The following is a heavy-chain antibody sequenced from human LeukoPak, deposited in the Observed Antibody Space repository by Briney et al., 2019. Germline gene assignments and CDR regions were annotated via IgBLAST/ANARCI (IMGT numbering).Heavy chain of an antibody. CDR3: ARSRATTSYYFDY. V-gene: IGHV4-34*01. J-gene: IGHJ4*02. CDR2: INHSGST. D-gene: IGHD1-26*01. CDR1: GGSFSDYS. Sequence: PSETLSLTCAVYGGSFSDYSWSCIRQPPGTGLGWIGEINHSGSTIYNPSLKSRVTISVYTSKNQFSLKLSSVTAADTAVYYCARSRATTSYYFDYWGQGTLVTVSS.